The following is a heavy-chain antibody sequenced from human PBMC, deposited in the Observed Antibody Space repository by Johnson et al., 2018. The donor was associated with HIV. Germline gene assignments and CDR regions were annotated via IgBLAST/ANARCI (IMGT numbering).Heavy chain of an antibody. J-gene: IGHJ3*02. CDR2: IKSITDGGTK. CDR1: GFTFSNAW. D-gene: IGHD5-18*01. Sequence: MLLVESGGGVVQPGRSLRLACAASGFTFSNAWMSWVRQAPGKGLEWVGRIKSITDGGTKDYAAPVKGRFTISRDDSKNTLYLQMNSLKTEDTAVYYCTAEAGIELWLIDAFDIWGQGTMVTVSS. V-gene: IGHV3-15*01. CDR3: TAEAGIELWLIDAFDI.